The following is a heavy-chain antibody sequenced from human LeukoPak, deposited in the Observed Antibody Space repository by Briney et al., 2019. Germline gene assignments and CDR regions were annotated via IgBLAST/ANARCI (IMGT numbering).Heavy chain of an antibody. V-gene: IGHV3-30-3*01. J-gene: IGHJ4*02. Sequence: GGSLRLSCAASGFTFSSYAMHWVRQAPGKGLEWVAVISYDGSNKYYADSVKGRFTISRDNSKNTLYLQMNSLRAEDTAVYYCAKGGPGTAAGVDYWGQGTLVTVSS. CDR3: AKGGPGTAAGVDY. CDR1: GFTFSSYA. D-gene: IGHD6-13*01. CDR2: ISYDGSNK.